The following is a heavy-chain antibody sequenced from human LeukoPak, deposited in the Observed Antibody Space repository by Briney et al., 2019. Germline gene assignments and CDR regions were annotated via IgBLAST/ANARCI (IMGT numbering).Heavy chain of an antibody. CDR1: GGSISSSSYY. J-gene: IGHJ4*02. CDR2: IYYNGST. V-gene: IGHV4-39*07. Sequence: SETLSLTCTVSGGSISSSSYYWGWIRQPPGKGLEWIGSIYYNGSTYYNPSLKSRVTISVDTSKNQFSLKLSSVTAADTAVYYCTGRLPLTYSSSWYRDYWGQGTLVTVSS. D-gene: IGHD6-13*01. CDR3: TGRLPLTYSSSWYRDY.